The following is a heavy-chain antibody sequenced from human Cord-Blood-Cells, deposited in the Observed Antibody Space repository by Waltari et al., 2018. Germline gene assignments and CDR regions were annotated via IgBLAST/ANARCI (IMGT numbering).Heavy chain of an antibody. V-gene: IGHV1-24*01. J-gene: IGHJ4*02. D-gene: IGHD6-19*01. CDR1: GYNLTELS. Sequence: QVKLVQYGAEVKKPGASVKVSCTVSGYNLTELSMHWVRQAPGKVLEWMGGFYPEDGETIYAQKFQGRVTMTEDTSTDTAYMELSSLRSEDTAVYYCATALSGWHIDYWGQGTLVTVSS. CDR3: ATALSGWHIDY. CDR2: FYPEDGET.